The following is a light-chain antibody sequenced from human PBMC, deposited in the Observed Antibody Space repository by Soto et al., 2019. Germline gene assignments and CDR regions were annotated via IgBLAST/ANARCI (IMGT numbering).Light chain of an antibody. J-gene: IGLJ2*01. V-gene: IGLV1-44*01. CDR3: GAWDDSLNGPV. CDR1: NSNIGRNA. Sequence: QSVLTQPPSASGTPGQRVTISCSGSNSNIGRNAVNWYQQLPGTAPKLLIYSSNQRPSGVPDRFSGSESGTSASLAISGLQSEDEADYYCGAWDDSLNGPVFGGGTQLTVL. CDR2: SSN.